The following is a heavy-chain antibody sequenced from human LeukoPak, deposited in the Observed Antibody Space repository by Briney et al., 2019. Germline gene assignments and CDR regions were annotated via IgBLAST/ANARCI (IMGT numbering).Heavy chain of an antibody. CDR1: GGPIYSYY. V-gene: IGHV4-59*01. Sequence: SETLSLTCTVSGGPIYSYYWSWIRQPPGKGLEWIGYIYYSGSTNYNPSLKSRVTISVDTSKNQFSLKLSSVTAADTAVYYCARTYYDILTGYPSLGPWGQGTLVTVSS. J-gene: IGHJ5*02. D-gene: IGHD3-9*01. CDR2: IYYSGST. CDR3: ARTYYDILTGYPSLGP.